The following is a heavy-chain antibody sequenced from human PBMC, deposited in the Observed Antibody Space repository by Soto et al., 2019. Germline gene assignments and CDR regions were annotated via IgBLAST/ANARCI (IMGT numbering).Heavy chain of an antibody. J-gene: IGHJ4*02. CDR1: GFTFSSYW. V-gene: IGHV3-74*01. D-gene: IGHD6-13*01. CDR3: ARVAVGSYYVAY. CDR2: VNPDGSDT. Sequence: EVQLVESGGGLVQPGGSLRLSCAASGFTFSSYWMHWVRQAPGKGLVWVSRVNPDGSDTSYADSVKGRFTICRDNAKNTLYLQMNSLRAEDTAVYYCARVAVGSYYVAYWGQGTLLTVSS.